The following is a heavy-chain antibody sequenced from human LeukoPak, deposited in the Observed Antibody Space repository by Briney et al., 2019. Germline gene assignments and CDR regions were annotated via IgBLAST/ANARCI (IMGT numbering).Heavy chain of an antibody. D-gene: IGHD3-3*01. V-gene: IGHV3-23*01. CDR2: ISGSGSST. CDR3: AKARDYDFWSGYSNYFDY. CDR1: RFTFSTYA. J-gene: IGHJ4*02. Sequence: GGSLRLSCGGSRFTFSTYAMSWVRQALGKGLEWVSGISGSGSSTYYADSVKGRFTISRDNSKNTLYLQMNSLRAEDTAVYYCAKARDYDFWSGYSNYFDYWGQGTLVTVSS.